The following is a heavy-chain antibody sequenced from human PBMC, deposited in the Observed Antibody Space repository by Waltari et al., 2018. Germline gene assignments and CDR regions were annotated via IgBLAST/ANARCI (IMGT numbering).Heavy chain of an antibody. CDR1: GFSFSSYG. CDR3: ARTSSPTMFGVVLDY. CDR2: ITAGSVYI. J-gene: IGHJ4*02. Sequence: EVQLVESGGGLVKPGGSLRLSCAASGFSFSSYGMNWVRQAPGKGVEWVSSITAGSVYIDSADPVKGRFTISRDNAENSLYLQMTGLRAEDTAIYYCARTSSPTMFGVVLDYWGQGALVTVSS. D-gene: IGHD3-3*01. V-gene: IGHV3-21*01.